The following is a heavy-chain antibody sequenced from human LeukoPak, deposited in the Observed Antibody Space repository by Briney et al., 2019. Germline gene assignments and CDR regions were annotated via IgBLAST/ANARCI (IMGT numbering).Heavy chain of an antibody. Sequence: PGGSLRLSCTASGFTFRDYGLSWVRQTPGKGLEWVANINQDGTEKYYVDSVKGRFTVSRDYAKNSLYLQMNSLRVEDTAVYYCAKVAKYYYGPETYYFFEQWGQGTPVTASS. CDR2: INQDGTEK. CDR3: AKVAKYYYGPETYYFFEQ. CDR1: GFTFRDYG. J-gene: IGHJ4*02. D-gene: IGHD3-10*01. V-gene: IGHV3-7*01.